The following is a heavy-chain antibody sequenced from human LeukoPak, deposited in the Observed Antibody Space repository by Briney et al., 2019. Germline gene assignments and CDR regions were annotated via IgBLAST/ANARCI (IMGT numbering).Heavy chain of an antibody. Sequence: PSETLSLTCTVSGGSISSSSFYWGWIRQPPGKGLEWIASIYYTGSAYYNPSLKSRVTISVDTSKNQFSLTLSSVTAADTAVYYCARERITMVRGVIFSYAFDIWGQGTMVTVSS. CDR2: IYYTGSA. CDR3: ARERITMVRGVIFSYAFDI. CDR1: GGSISSSSFY. D-gene: IGHD3-10*01. V-gene: IGHV4-39*02. J-gene: IGHJ3*02.